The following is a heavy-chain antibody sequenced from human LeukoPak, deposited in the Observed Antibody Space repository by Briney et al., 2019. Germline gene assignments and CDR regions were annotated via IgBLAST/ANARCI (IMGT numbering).Heavy chain of an antibody. D-gene: IGHD3-16*01. Sequence: GGSLRLSCVASRFTFNKYYMSWVRQAPGKGLQWVANINPDGSEKYYVDSVKGRFTISRDNAKNSLYLQMNSLRAEDTAVYYCARTYAYDATGDRGHWGQGTLVSVSS. J-gene: IGHJ4*02. CDR3: ARTYAYDATGDRGH. CDR2: INPDGSEK. CDR1: RFTFNKYY. V-gene: IGHV3-7*01.